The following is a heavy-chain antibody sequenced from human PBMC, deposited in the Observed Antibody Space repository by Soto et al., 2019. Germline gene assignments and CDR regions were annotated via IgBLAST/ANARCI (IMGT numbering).Heavy chain of an antibody. D-gene: IGHD2-2*01. CDR3: AKDGLRDIVVVPAAPMDV. J-gene: IGHJ6*03. V-gene: IGHV3-9*01. CDR2: ISWNSGSI. CDR1: GFTFDDYA. Sequence: GGSLRLSCAASGFTFDDYAMHWVRQAPGKGLEWVSGISWNSGSIGYADSVKGRFTISRDNAKNSLYLQMNSLRAEDTALYYCAKDGLRDIVVVPAAPMDVWGKGTTVTVSS.